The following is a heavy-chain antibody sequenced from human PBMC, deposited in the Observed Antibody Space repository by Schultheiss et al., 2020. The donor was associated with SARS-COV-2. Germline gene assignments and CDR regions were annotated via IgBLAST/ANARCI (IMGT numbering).Heavy chain of an antibody. CDR1: GGSLSRSSYY. V-gene: IGHV4-39*01. CDR3: ARHYTLGKSVTGPGTNYFDY. J-gene: IGHJ4*02. D-gene: IGHD5-18*01. CDR2: VYTSGST. Sequence: ESLKISCSVSGGSLSRSSYYWGWVRQSPGKGLEWIGSVYTSGSTSHNPALRSRVAVSVDTSKNLFSLRLSSVTAADTAVYFCARHYTLGKSVTGPGTNYFDYWGQGTRVTVSS.